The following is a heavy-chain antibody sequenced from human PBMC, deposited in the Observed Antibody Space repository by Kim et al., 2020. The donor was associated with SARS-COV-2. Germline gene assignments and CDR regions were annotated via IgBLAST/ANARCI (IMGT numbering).Heavy chain of an antibody. CDR2: ISSSSSYI. CDR1: GFTFSSYS. J-gene: IGHJ4*02. V-gene: IGHV3-21*01. D-gene: IGHD5-18*01. Sequence: GGSLRLSCAASGFTFSSYSMNWVRQAPGKGLEWVSSISSSSSYIYYADSVKGRFTISRDNAKNSLYLQMNSLRAEDTAVYYCARVKKDTSMGPYYFDYWGQGTLVTVSS. CDR3: ARVKKDTSMGPYYFDY.